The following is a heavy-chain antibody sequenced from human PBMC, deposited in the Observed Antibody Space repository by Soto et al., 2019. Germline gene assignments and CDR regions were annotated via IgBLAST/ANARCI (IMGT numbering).Heavy chain of an antibody. V-gene: IGHV4-39*01. D-gene: IGHD1-26*01. CDR1: GGSISSSSYY. CDR2: IYYSGST. J-gene: IGHJ4*02. CDR3: ARRGGSSPFDY. Sequence: QLQLQESGPGLVKPSETLSLTCTVSGGSISSSSYYWGWIRQSPGKGLEWIGNIYYSGSTYYNPSTKSRVTISVDTSKNQFSLKLSSVTAADTAVYYCARRGGSSPFDYWGQGTLVTVSS.